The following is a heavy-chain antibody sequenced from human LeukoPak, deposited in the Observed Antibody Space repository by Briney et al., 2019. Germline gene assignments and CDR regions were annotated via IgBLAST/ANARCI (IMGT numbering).Heavy chain of an antibody. CDR2: VYISGTT. V-gene: IGHV4-61*02. Sequence: SETLSLTCTVSGASISSGSYYWSWIRQPAGKGLEWIGRVYISGTTNYNPSLKSRVTISVDTSKNQFSLKLSSVTAADTAVYYCARTKELGYCSGGSCYRVSEFDYWGQGTLVTVSS. CDR1: GASISSGSYY. CDR3: ARTKELGYCSGGSCYRVSEFDY. D-gene: IGHD2-15*01. J-gene: IGHJ4*02.